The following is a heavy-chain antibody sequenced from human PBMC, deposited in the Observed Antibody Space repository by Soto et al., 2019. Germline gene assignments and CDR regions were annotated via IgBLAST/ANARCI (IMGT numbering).Heavy chain of an antibody. CDR3: AWEGYSSSSGFDP. CDR2: ISAYNGNT. Sequence: ASVKVSFTASAYTFTCYGLSWVRQAPGQGLEWMGWISAYNGNTNYAQKLQGRVTMTTDTSTSTAYMELRSLRSDDTAVYYCAWEGYSSSSGFDPWGQGTLVTVSS. CDR1: AYTFTCYG. J-gene: IGHJ5*02. D-gene: IGHD6-13*01. V-gene: IGHV1-18*01.